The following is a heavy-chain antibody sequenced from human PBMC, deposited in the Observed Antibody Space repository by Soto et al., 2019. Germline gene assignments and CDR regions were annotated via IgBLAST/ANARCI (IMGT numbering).Heavy chain of an antibody. D-gene: IGHD2-21*01. CDR3: AKAGWGGDYYYGLDV. CDR2: ISPNGQGI. V-gene: IGHV3-23*01. J-gene: IGHJ6*02. Sequence: EVKLLESGGGLVQPGGSLRLSCGVSGFTVTSNGVSWVRQAPGKGLEWVSAISPNGQGIWYADSVKGRFTISRDSSNNTVSLQMNSLTNEDTAAYYCAKAGWGGDYYYGLDVWGQGTTVTVSS. CDR1: GFTVTSNG.